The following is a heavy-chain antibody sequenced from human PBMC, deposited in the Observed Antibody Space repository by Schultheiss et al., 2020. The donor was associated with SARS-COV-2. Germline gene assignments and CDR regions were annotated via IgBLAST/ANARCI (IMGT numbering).Heavy chain of an antibody. CDR2: IWYDGINK. Sequence: GGSLRLSCAASGFTFSGYGMHWVRQAPGKGLRWVATIWYDGINKYYADSVKGRFTISRDNAKNSLYLQMNSLRAEDTAVYYCARGLKGGSYNPFDYWGQGTLVTVSS. J-gene: IGHJ4*02. CDR3: ARGLKGGSYNPFDY. D-gene: IGHD1-26*01. V-gene: IGHV3-33*08. CDR1: GFTFSGYG.